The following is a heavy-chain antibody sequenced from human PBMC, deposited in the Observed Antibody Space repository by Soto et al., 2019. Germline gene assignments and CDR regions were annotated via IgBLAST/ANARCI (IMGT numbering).Heavy chain of an antibody. V-gene: IGHV3-30*18. CDR1: GFTFSSYG. J-gene: IGHJ5*02. Sequence: QVQLVESGGGVVQPGRSLRLSCAASGFTFSSYGMHWVRQAPGKGLEWVAVISYDGSNKYYADSVKGRFTISRDNSKNTLYLQMNSLRAEDTAVYYCAKDHLFRNYYGSGSDRDPWGQGTLVTVSS. CDR3: AKDHLFRNYYGSGSDRDP. D-gene: IGHD3-10*01. CDR2: ISYDGSNK.